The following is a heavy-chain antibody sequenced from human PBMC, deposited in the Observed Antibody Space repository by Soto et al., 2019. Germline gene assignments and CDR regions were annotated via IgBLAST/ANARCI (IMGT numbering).Heavy chain of an antibody. CDR2: IRGKADSYAT. CDR1: GFTFSDSA. CDR3: TRLKPPASSIQYYYYGMDA. J-gene: IGHJ6*02. Sequence: GGSLRLSCAASGFTFSDSAVHWVRQASGKGLEWVGRIRGKADSYATAYAASVKGRFTISRDDSENTAYLQMNSLKIEDTAVYYCTRLKPPASSIQYYYYGMDAWGQGTTVTVSS. V-gene: IGHV3-73*01. D-gene: IGHD5-18*01.